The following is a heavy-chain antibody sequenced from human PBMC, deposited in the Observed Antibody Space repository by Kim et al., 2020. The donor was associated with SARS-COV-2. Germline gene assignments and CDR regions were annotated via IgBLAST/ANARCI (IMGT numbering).Heavy chain of an antibody. CDR1: GFTFSSYG. D-gene: IGHD3-16*01. CDR2: IWYDGSNK. Sequence: GGSLRLSCAASGFTFSSYGMHWVRQAPGKGLEWVAVIWYDGSNKYSADSVKGRFTISRDNSKNTLYLQMNSLRADDTAVYYCAKDGLRLGELFPYYFDYWGQGTLVTVSS. V-gene: IGHV3-33*06. CDR3: AKDGLRLGELFPYYFDY. J-gene: IGHJ4*02.